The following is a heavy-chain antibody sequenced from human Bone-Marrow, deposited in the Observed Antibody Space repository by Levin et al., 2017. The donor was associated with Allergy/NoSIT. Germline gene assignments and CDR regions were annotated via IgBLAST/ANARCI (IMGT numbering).Heavy chain of an antibody. Sequence: GGSLRLSCAASGFTFGSYAMSWVRQTPRKGLEWVSSISGSGGSIHFADSVKGRFSISRDNSKNTLYLQMKSLRGDDTAVYYCAKGSGAYGTGSAVDGWGQGTTVTVSS. J-gene: IGHJ6*02. CDR3: AKGSGAYGTGSAVDG. D-gene: IGHD3-10*01. CDR1: GFTFGSYA. V-gene: IGHV3-23*01. CDR2: ISGSGGSI.